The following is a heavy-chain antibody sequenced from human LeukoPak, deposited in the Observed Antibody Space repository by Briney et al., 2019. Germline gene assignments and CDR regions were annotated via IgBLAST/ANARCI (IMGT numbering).Heavy chain of an antibody. V-gene: IGHV3-30*04. D-gene: IGHD6-19*01. J-gene: IGHJ4*02. CDR2: ISYDGGNQ. CDR1: GFTFSTYV. CDR3: AMRAVAGSHFNYFDY. Sequence: GGSLRLSCAASGFTFSTYVMHWVRQAPGKGLEWVALISYDGGNQYYADSVKGRFTISRDISKSTLYLQLNSLRPEDTAVYYCAMRAVAGSHFNYFDYWGQGTLVTASS.